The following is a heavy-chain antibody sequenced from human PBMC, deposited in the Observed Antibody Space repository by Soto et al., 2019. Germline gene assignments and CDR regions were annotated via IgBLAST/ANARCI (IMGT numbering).Heavy chain of an antibody. J-gene: IGHJ4*02. V-gene: IGHV2-5*02. CDR2: IYWDDDK. Sequence: QITLKESGPTLVKPTQTLTLTCTFSGFSLSTTGVGVGWIRQPPGKALDWLALIYWDDDKRYSPSLKSRLTITQDPPKNQVVLTMTDMAPIDTAPSYCVRATPVTTEGDYWGQGTLVTVSS. CDR3: VRATPVTTEGDY. CDR1: GFSLSTTGVG. D-gene: IGHD4-17*01.